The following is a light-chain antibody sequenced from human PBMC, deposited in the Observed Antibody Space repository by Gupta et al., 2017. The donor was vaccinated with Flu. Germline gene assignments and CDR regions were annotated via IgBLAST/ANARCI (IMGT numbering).Light chain of an antibody. V-gene: IGKV1-39*01. CDR1: QGISSY. CDR2: AAS. CDR3: QQSYSTA. J-gene: IGKJ3*01. Sequence: DIQMTQSPSSLSASVGDRVTITCQTSQGISSYLNWYQQKPGKAPKLLITAASHLQSGVPSRFSGSGSGTDFTLTSSSLQPEDFATYYCQQSYSTAFGPGTTVD.